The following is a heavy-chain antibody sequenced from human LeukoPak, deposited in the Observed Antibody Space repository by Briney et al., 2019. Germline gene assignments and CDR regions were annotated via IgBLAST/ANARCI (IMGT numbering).Heavy chain of an antibody. J-gene: IGHJ4*02. CDR2: IYYSGRT. D-gene: IGHD1-26*01. CDR3: ARLMVGATSVDS. CDR1: GGSISSSSYY. V-gene: IGHV4-39*01. Sequence: SETLSLTCTVSGGSISSSSYYWGWIRQPPGKGLEWIGSIYYSGRTYSNPSLLSRLSISVDTSKNQFFLNLNSVTAADTALYYCARLMVGATSVDSWGQGTLVTVSS.